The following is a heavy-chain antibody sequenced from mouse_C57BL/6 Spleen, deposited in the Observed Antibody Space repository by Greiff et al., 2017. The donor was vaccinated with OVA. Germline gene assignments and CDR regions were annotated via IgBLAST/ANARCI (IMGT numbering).Heavy chain of an antibody. Sequence: EVMLVESGGGLVQPGGSMKLSCAASGFTFSDAWMDWVRQSPEKGLAWVAEIRNKANNHATYYAESVKGRFTISRDDSKSSVYLQMNSLRAEDTGIYYCTRAPFYYGSSPWFAYWGQGTLVTVSA. CDR2: IRNKANNHAT. J-gene: IGHJ3*01. CDR1: GFTFSDAW. V-gene: IGHV6-6*01. D-gene: IGHD1-1*01. CDR3: TRAPFYYGSSPWFAY.